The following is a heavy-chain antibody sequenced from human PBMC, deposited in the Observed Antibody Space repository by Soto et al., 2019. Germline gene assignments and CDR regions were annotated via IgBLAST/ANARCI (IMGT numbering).Heavy chain of an antibody. CDR3: ARALEMATFGEWFDP. CDR2: MNPNSGNT. CDR1: GYTFTSYD. D-gene: IGHD3-10*01. V-gene: IGHV1-8*01. Sequence: ASVKVSCKASGYTFTSYDINWVRQATGQGLEWMGWMNPNSGNTSYAQKFQGRVTITADESTSTAYMELSSLRSEDTAVYYCARALEMATFGEWFDPWGQGTLVTVSS. J-gene: IGHJ5*02.